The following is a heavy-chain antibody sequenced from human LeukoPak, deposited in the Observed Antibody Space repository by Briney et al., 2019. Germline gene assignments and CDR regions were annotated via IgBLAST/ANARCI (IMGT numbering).Heavy chain of an antibody. Sequence: GGSLRLSCAASGFTFSSYSMNWVRQAPGKGLEWVSSISSSSSYIYYADSVKGRFTISRDNAKNSLYLQMNSLRAEDTAVYYCARALRGTVTHDYWGQGTLVTVSS. V-gene: IGHV3-21*01. CDR2: ISSSSSYI. CDR3: ARALRGTVTHDY. D-gene: IGHD4-17*01. J-gene: IGHJ4*02. CDR1: GFTFSSYS.